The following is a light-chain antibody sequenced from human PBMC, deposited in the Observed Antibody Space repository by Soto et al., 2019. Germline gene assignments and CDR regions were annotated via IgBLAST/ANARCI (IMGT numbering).Light chain of an antibody. CDR1: ESITNR. Sequence: DIQMTQSPSSLSASVGDRVTITCRTTESITNRLAWYQQKPGRAPKVLIFDASSLETGVPSRFRGSGSGTDFTLTISSLQPDDFATYYCQQYNSYLYTFGQGTKVDI. CDR3: QQYNSYLYT. CDR2: DAS. V-gene: IGKV1-5*01. J-gene: IGKJ2*01.